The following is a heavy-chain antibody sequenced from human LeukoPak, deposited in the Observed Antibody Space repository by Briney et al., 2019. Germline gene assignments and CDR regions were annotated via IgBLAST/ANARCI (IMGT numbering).Heavy chain of an antibody. Sequence: GGSLRLSCAASGLTFDDYGMSWVRQAPGKGLEWVSGINWNGGSTGYADSVKGRFTISRDNAENSLYLDMTSLRAEDTAFYYCARDLSATWYSLAYWGQGTLVTVSS. CDR3: ARDLSATWYSLAY. CDR2: INWNGGST. J-gene: IGHJ4*02. CDR1: GLTFDDYG. V-gene: IGHV3-20*04. D-gene: IGHD2-15*01.